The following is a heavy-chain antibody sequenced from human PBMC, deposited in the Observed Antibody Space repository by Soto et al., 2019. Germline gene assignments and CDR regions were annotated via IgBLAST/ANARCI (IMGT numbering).Heavy chain of an antibody. V-gene: IGHV3-30-3*01. CDR1: GFTFISYA. Sequence: QVQLVESGGGVVQPGRSLRLSCAASGFTFISYAMHWVRQAPGKGLVWVAVISFDGSTEYYADSVKGRFTISRDNSKNTVYLQMTSLRSEDTAVYYCARSRHGSGRYTHFYYGLDVWGQGATVTVSS. CDR2: ISFDGSTE. J-gene: IGHJ6*02. CDR3: ARSRHGSGRYTHFYYGLDV. D-gene: IGHD3-10*01.